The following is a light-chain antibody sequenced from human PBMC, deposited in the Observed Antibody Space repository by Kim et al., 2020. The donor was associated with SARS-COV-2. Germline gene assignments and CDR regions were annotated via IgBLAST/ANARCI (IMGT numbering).Light chain of an antibody. V-gene: IGLV1-51*01. CDR2: DNN. CDR3: GTWDSSLSAGV. J-gene: IGLJ3*02. CDR1: SANIGNNY. Sequence: NSPSAEDSANIGNNYVSWNRQYTGTAPKLLIYDNNRRPSGIPDRFSGSKSGTSATLGITGLQTGDEADYYCGTWDSSLSAGVFGGGTQLTVL.